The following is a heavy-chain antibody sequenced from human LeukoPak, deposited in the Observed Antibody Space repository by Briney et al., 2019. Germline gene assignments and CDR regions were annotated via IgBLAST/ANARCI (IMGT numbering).Heavy chain of an antibody. D-gene: IGHD6-19*01. J-gene: IGHJ4*02. Sequence: GGSLRLSCAASGFTFSSYGMHWVRQAPGKGLEWVAFIRYDGSYKYYVDSVKGRFTISRDNSRNTVYLQVNSLRPDDTAVYYCAKDSEQWLANPGDYFDYWGQGTLVTVSS. CDR1: GFTFSSYG. V-gene: IGHV3-30*02. CDR3: AKDSEQWLANPGDYFDY. CDR2: IRYDGSYK.